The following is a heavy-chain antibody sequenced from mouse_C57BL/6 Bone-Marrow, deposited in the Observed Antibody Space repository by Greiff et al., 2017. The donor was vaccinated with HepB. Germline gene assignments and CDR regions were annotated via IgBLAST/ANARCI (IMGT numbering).Heavy chain of an antibody. Sequence: VQLQQSGPELVKPGASVKISCKASGYTFTDYYMNWVKQSHGKSLEWIGDINPNNGGTSYNQKFKGKATLTVDKSSSTAYMELRSLTSEDSAVYYCARWDPSAFDYWGQGTTLTVSS. D-gene: IGHD4-1*01. CDR1: GYTFTDYY. CDR3: ARWDPSAFDY. CDR2: INPNNGGT. J-gene: IGHJ2*01. V-gene: IGHV1-26*01.